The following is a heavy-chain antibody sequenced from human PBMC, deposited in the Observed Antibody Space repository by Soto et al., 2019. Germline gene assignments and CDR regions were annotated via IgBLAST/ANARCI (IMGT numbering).Heavy chain of an antibody. D-gene: IGHD3-22*01. CDR2: ISSSSSTL. Sequence: EVQLVESGGGLVQPGGSLRLSCSASGFTFSSYSMNWVRQAPGKGLEWVSYISSSSSTLYYADSVKGRFTISRDNAKNSLYLQMNSLRDEDTAVYYCARDLYCHDSSGYPDYWGQGTLVTVSS. J-gene: IGHJ4*02. V-gene: IGHV3-48*02. CDR1: GFTFSSYS. CDR3: ARDLYCHDSSGYPDY.